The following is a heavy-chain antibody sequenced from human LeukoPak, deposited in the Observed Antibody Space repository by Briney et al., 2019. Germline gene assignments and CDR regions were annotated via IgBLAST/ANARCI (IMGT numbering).Heavy chain of an antibody. CDR3: AKGGCSSTSCYIDY. CDR2: ISGSGGST. D-gene: IGHD2-2*02. CDR1: GFTFSSYA. J-gene: IGHJ4*02. Sequence: PGGSLRLSCAASGFTFSSYAMSWVRQAPGEGLEWVSAISGSGGSTYYADSVKGRFTISRDNSKNTLYLQMNSLRAEDTAVYYCAKGGCSSTSCYIDYWGQGTLVTVSS. V-gene: IGHV3-23*01.